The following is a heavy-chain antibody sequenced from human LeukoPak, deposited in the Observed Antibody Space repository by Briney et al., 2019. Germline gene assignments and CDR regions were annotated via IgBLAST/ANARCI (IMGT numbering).Heavy chain of an antibody. Sequence: GGSLRLSCAASGFMFDDYAMHWVRQAPGKGLEWVSLISGDGSSTFYADSVKGRFTISRDNAKNSLYLQMNSLRAEDTAVYYCARDQRYCSSSSCPWEPFDYWGQGTLVTVSS. J-gene: IGHJ4*02. CDR2: ISGDGSST. V-gene: IGHV3-43*02. CDR1: GFMFDDYA. CDR3: ARDQRYCSSSSCPWEPFDY. D-gene: IGHD2-2*01.